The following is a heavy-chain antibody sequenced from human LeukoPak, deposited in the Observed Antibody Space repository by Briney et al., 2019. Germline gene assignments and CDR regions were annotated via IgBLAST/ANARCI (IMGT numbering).Heavy chain of an antibody. CDR2: IYTSGST. CDR1: GGSISSYY. V-gene: IGHV4-4*07. D-gene: IGHD3-10*01. J-gene: IGHJ6*03. Sequence: SETLSLTCTVSGGSISSYYLSWIRQPAGKGLEWIGLIYTSGSTNYNPSLKSRVTMLVHTSKNQFSLKLSSVTAADTAVYYCVRSGHGSGSYYYNYYYYYMDVWGKGTTVTVSS. CDR3: VRSGHGSGSYYYNYYYYYMDV.